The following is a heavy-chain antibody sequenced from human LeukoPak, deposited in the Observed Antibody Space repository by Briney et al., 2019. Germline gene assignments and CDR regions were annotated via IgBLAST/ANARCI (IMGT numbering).Heavy chain of an antibody. Sequence: GGSLRLSCAASGFTFSSYAMSWVRQAPGKGLEWVSYISSSSSTIYYADSVKGRFTISRDNAKNSLYLQMNSLRDEDTAGYCCARVGNCFSDLAACFDYWGQGTLVSVS. CDR1: GFTFSSYA. V-gene: IGHV3-48*02. CDR3: ARVGNCFSDLAACFDY. J-gene: IGHJ4*02. CDR2: ISSSSSTI. D-gene: IGHD6-25*01.